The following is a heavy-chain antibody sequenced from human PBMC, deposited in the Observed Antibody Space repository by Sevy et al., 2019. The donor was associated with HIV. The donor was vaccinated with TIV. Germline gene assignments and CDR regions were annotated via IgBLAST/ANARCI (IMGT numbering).Heavy chain of an antibody. CDR3: STSRPGYFDSNGKFKY. J-gene: IGHJ4*02. Sequence: GESLKISCKGSGYSFTSHWIGWVRPMPGKGLEWMGIIFPDDSETRYSPSFQGQVTFSADKSINTAYLQRGSLKASDNGMYYWSTSRPGYFDSNGKFKYWGQGTLVTVSS. D-gene: IGHD3-22*01. CDR1: GYSFTSHW. CDR2: IFPDDSET. V-gene: IGHV5-51*01.